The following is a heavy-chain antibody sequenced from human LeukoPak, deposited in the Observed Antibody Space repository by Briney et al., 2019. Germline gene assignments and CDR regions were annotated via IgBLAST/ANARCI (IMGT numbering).Heavy chain of an antibody. CDR1: GYTSTSYG. J-gene: IGHJ4*02. CDR2: TSAYNGNT. Sequence: ASVNVSCKASGYTSTSYGISSVRQAPGQGREWMGWTSAYNGNTNYAQKLQGRVTMTTDTSTSTAYMELRSLRSDDTAVYYCARVDSSGWYNYFDYWGQGTLVTVSS. CDR3: ARVDSSGWYNYFDY. D-gene: IGHD6-19*01. V-gene: IGHV1-18*01.